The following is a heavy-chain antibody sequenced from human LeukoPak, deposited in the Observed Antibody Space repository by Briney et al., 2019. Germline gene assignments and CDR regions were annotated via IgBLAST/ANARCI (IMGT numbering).Heavy chain of an antibody. J-gene: IGHJ6*02. CDR3: ARDHVMEKTKREWPPHYYYYYGMDV. V-gene: IGHV3-7*01. CDR2: IKQDGSEK. CDR1: GFTFSSYW. Sequence: GGSLRLSCAASGFTFSSYWMSWVRQAPGKGLEWVANIKQDGSEKYYVDSVKGRFTISRDNAKNSLYLQMNSLRAEDTAVYYCARDHVMEKTKREWPPHYYYYYGMDVWGQGTTVTVS. D-gene: IGHD3-3*01.